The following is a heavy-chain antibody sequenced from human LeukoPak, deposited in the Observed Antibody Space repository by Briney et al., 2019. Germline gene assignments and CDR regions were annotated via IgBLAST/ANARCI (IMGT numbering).Heavy chain of an antibody. CDR2: ISYDGSNK. CDR1: GFTFSSYG. J-gene: IGHJ4*02. Sequence: GGSLRLSCAASGFTFSSYGMHWVRQAPGKGLEWGAVISYDGSNKYYAESVKGRFTISRDNSKHTLYLQMNSLRAEDTAVYYCAKTWIQLWSPDYWGQGTLVTVSS. V-gene: IGHV3-30*18. D-gene: IGHD5-18*01. CDR3: AKTWIQLWSPDY.